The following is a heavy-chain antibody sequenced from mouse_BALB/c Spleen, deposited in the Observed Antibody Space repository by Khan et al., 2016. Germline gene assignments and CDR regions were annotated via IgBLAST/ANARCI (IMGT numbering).Heavy chain of an antibody. J-gene: IGHJ1*01. Sequence: EVQLQESGPGLVKPSQSLSLTCTVTGYSITSDYAWNWIRQFPGNKLEWMGYIRYSGSTTYNPSLKSRISITRATSKTQFFLQLYSVTTEDTATYYCTRSPTATRYFDVWGAGTTVTVSS. CDR1: GYSITSDYA. V-gene: IGHV3-2*02. CDR3: TRSPTATRYFDV. D-gene: IGHD1-2*01. CDR2: IRYSGST.